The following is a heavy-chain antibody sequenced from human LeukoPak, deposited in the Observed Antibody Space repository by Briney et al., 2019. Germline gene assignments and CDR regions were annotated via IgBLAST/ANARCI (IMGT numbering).Heavy chain of an antibody. J-gene: IGHJ2*01. CDR2: IYYSGST. V-gene: IGHV4-39*01. CDR1: GGSISSSRYY. D-gene: IGHD2-2*01. Sequence: SETLSLTCTVSGGSISSSRYYWGWIRQPPGKGLEWIGSIYYSGSTYYNPSLNMQVTISVDTSNNQFSLQLSSVTAADTAVYYCARLEIVVVPAATTHWYFDLWGRGTLVTVSS. CDR3: ARLEIVVVPAATTHWYFDL.